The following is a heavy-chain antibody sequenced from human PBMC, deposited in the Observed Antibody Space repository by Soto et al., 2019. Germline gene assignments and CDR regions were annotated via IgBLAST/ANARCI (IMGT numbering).Heavy chain of an antibody. J-gene: IGHJ6*03. Sequence: ASVKVSCKASGYTFTSYDINWVRQATGQGLEWMGWMNPNSGNTGYAQKFQGRVTMTRNTSISTAYMELSSLRSEDTAVYYCARGVAVAGTWYYYYYMDVWGKGTTVTVSS. CDR2: MNPNSGNT. V-gene: IGHV1-8*01. CDR1: GYTFTSYD. CDR3: ARGVAVAGTWYYYYYMDV. D-gene: IGHD6-19*01.